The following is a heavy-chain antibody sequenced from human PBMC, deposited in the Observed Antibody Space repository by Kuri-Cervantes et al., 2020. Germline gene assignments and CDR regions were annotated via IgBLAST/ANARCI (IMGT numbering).Heavy chain of an antibody. CDR1: GFTLSNYG. D-gene: IGHD6-6*01. V-gene: IGHV3-33*01. CDR3: ARDESAARPLYYYGMDV. Sequence: GESLKISCAASGFTLSNYGMHWVRQAPGKGLEWVAVTWYDGSNKYYADSVKDRFTISRDNSKNTLYLQMNSLRAEDTAVYYCARDESAARPLYYYGMDVWGQGTTVTVSS. CDR2: TWYDGSNK. J-gene: IGHJ6*02.